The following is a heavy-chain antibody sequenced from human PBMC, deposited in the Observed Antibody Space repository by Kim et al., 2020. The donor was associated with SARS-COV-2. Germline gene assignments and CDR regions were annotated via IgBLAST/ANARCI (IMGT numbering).Heavy chain of an antibody. D-gene: IGHD5-12*01. CDR3: TRDGRKWLRFAYYYGMDV. V-gene: IGHV3-49*02. Sequence: KGRFTISRDDSKSIAYLQMNSLKTEDTAVYYCTRDGRKWLRFAYYYGMDVWGQGTTVTVSS. J-gene: IGHJ6*02.